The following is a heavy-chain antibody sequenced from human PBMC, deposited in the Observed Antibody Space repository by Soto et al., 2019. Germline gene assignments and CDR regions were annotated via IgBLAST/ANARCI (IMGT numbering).Heavy chain of an antibody. CDR3: AREFLSSWDY. J-gene: IGHJ4*02. CDR1: GYTFTSCF. Sequence: QVQLVQSGAEVKKPGASVKISCKASGYTFTSCFIHWVRQAPGQGLEWMGIINPSGGGTGYAQKFKGRVTMTRDTSKSTVYMDLSSLNSDDTAAYYCAREFLSSWDYWGQGTLVTVSS. CDR2: INPSGGGT. D-gene: IGHD3-10*01. V-gene: IGHV1-46*01.